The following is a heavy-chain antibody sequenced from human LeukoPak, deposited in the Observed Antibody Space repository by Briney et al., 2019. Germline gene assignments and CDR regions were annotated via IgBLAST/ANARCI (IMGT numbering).Heavy chain of an antibody. CDR1: GYTLTELS. CDR2: FDPEDGET. J-gene: IGHJ5*02. D-gene: IGHD3-3*01. CDR3: ATRNYDFWSGYYPFDP. Sequence: ASVKVSCKVSGYTLTELSMHWVRQAPGKGLEWKGGFDPEDGETIYAQKFQGRVTMTEDTSTDTAYMELSSLRSEDTAVYYCATRNYDFWSGYYPFDPWGQGTLVTVSS. V-gene: IGHV1-24*01.